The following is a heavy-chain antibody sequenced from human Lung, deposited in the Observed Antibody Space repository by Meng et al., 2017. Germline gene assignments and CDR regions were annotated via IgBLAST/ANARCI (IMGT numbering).Heavy chain of an antibody. CDR3: ARRGLWLDPQNFDY. V-gene: IGHV4-4*02. J-gene: IGHJ4*02. CDR1: DGSVSSIHW. CDR2: IDQSGST. Sequence: SAPGVVKLSRPLSLASVVSDGSVSSIHWCGCVRQPQGKGLEWIGEIDQSGSTNYNPYLKSRVTISVDKSKNQFSLKLSSVTAADTAVYYCARRGLWLDPQNFDYWGQGTLVTVSS. D-gene: IGHD6-19*01.